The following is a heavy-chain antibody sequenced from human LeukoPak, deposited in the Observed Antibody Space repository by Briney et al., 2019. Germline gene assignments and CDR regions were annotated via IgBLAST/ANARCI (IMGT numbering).Heavy chain of an antibody. D-gene: IGHD5-24*01. J-gene: IGHJ3*02. Sequence: PSETLSLTCTVSGGSISSSSYYWGWIRQPPGKGLEWIGNIYYSGSTYYNASLKSRVTISVDTSKNQFSLKLSSVTAADTAVYYCAREMATYPRIGAFDIWGQGTMVTVSS. CDR3: AREMATYPRIGAFDI. V-gene: IGHV4-39*07. CDR2: IYYSGST. CDR1: GGSISSSSYY.